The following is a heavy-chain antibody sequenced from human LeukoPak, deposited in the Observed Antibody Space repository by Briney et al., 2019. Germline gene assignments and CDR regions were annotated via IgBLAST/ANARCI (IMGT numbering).Heavy chain of an antibody. Sequence: ASVKVSCKASGRTFSSYAISWVRQAPGQGLEWMGGIIPILGIANYAQKFQGRVTITADKSTSTAYMELSSLRSEDTAVYYCARVLLRYCSSTSCYTGIGYYYYGMDVWGQGTTVTVSS. V-gene: IGHV1-69*10. D-gene: IGHD2-2*02. CDR2: IIPILGIA. CDR3: ARVLLRYCSSTSCYTGIGYYYYGMDV. CDR1: GRTFSSYA. J-gene: IGHJ6*02.